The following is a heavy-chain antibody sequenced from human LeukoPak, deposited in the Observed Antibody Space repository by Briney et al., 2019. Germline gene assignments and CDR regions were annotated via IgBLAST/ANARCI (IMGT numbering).Heavy chain of an antibody. CDR3: ATESSYCSNTTCYSSGLDP. J-gene: IGHJ5*02. D-gene: IGHD2-2*01. Sequence: GASVKVSCKASGYTFTSYGISWVRQAPGQGLEWMGWLTPHSGDTGFAQRFQGRVTSTRDTSIGTAYLELSGLTSEDTAVYCCATESSYCSNTTCYSSGLDPWGQGTLVTVSS. V-gene: IGHV1-8*03. CDR2: LTPHSGDT. CDR1: GYTFTSYG.